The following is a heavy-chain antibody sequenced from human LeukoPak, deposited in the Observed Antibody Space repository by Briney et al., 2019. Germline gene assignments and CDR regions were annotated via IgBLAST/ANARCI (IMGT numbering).Heavy chain of an antibody. Sequence: SETLSLTCTVSGYSISSGYYWGWIRQPPGKGLEWIGSIYYSGSTYYNPSLKSRVTISVDTSKNQFSLKLRSVTAADTAVYYCARDLMGIAYRGAFYYWGQGTLVTVSS. D-gene: IGHD6-13*01. CDR2: IYYSGST. J-gene: IGHJ4*02. CDR1: GYSISSGYY. CDR3: ARDLMGIAYRGAFYY. V-gene: IGHV4-38-2*02.